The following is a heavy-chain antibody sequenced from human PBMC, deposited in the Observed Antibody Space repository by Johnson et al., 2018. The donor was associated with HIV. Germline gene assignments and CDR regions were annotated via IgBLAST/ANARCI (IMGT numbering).Heavy chain of an antibody. CDR1: GFTFSNYW. D-gene: IGHD3-22*01. V-gene: IGHV3-74*01. J-gene: IGHJ3*02. CDR2: INSDGSST. CDR3: ARDEGIVVVSHAFDI. Sequence: VQLVESGGGLVQPGGSLRLSCVVSGFTFSNYWMHWVRQAPGKGLVWVSRINSDGSSTSYADSVKGRFTISRDNSKNTLYLQMNSVRAEDTAVYYCARDEGIVVVSHAFDIWGQGTMVTVSS.